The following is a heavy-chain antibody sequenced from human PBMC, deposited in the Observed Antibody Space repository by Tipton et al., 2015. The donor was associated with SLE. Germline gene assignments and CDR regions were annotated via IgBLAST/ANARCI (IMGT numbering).Heavy chain of an antibody. CDR2: ISSNGGST. J-gene: IGHJ4*02. Sequence: SLRLSCAASGFTFSSYAMHWVRQAPGKGLEYVSAISSNGGSTYYADSVKGRFTISRDNSKNSLYVDMNSLRAEDTALYYCAKDLARDCSGGSCYVLDYWGQGILVTVSS. CDR1: GFTFSSYA. CDR3: AKDLARDCSGGSCYVLDY. D-gene: IGHD2-15*01. V-gene: IGHV3-64*02.